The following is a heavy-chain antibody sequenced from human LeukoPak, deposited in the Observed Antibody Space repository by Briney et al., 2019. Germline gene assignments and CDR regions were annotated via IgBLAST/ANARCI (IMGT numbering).Heavy chain of an antibody. Sequence: GGSLRLSCAPSGFTFSNYAMSWVRQAPGKGLEWVSAISETGGTIHYADSVKGRFTISRDNSKNTLYLQMNSLRAEDTAVYYCTRDLNSGGSCWGQGTLVTVSS. CDR1: GFTFSNYA. CDR3: TRDLNSGGSC. D-gene: IGHD2-15*01. J-gene: IGHJ4*02. V-gene: IGHV3-23*01. CDR2: ISETGGTI.